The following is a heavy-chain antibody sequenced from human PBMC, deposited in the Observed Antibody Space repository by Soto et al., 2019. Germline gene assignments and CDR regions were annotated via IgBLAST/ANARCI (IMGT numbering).Heavy chain of an antibody. CDR1: GCSFSAYW. D-gene: IGHD5-18*01. CDR3: ARGYSYGHFDY. Sequence: GESLKISCKGSGCSFSAYWIGWVRQMPGKGLEWMGIIYPGDSDTRYSPSFQGQVTISADKSIITAYLQLSSLRASDTAIYYCARGYSYGHFDYWGQGTLVTVSS. V-gene: IGHV5-51*01. CDR2: IYPGDSDT. J-gene: IGHJ4*02.